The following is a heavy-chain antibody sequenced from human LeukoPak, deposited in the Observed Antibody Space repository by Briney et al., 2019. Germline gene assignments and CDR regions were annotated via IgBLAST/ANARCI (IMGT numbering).Heavy chain of an antibody. Sequence: GASVKVSCKASGYTFTSYGISWVRQAPGQGLEWTGWISAYNGNTNYAQKLQGRVTMTTDTSTSTAYMELRSLRSDDTAVYYCARVKGSGSYDGYFDYWGQGTLVTVSS. J-gene: IGHJ4*02. D-gene: IGHD3-10*01. CDR1: GYTFTSYG. CDR3: ARVKGSGSYDGYFDY. V-gene: IGHV1-18*01. CDR2: ISAYNGNT.